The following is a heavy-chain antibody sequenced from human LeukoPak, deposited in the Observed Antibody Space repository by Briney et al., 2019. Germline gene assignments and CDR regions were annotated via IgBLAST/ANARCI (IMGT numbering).Heavy chain of an antibody. J-gene: IGHJ4*02. CDR1: GASIRHYY. CDR3: ATLTGTTYPYFFDF. D-gene: IGHD1-20*01. CDR2: LYHSGSP. V-gene: IGHV4-59*01. Sequence: SETLSLTCTVSGASIRHYYWSWIRQPPGKGLEWIGNLYHSGSPNYNPSLKSRVTISIDTAKNQFSLKLRSVTAADTAVYYCATLTGTTYPYFFDFWGQATLVTVSS.